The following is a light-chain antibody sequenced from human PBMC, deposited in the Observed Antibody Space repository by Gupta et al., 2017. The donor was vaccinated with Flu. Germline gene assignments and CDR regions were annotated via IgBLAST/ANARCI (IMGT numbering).Light chain of an antibody. J-gene: IGKJ2*01. V-gene: IGKV1-39*01. CDR1: QSISSY. CDR2: DES. CDR3: QQSYSTVST. Sequence: DIQMTQSPSSLSASVGDRVTITCRASQSISSYLNWYQQKPGKAPKLLIYDESSVKSGAPSRFSGSGSGTDFTLTISRPQPEDFANYYCQQSYSTVSTFGQGTKVEIK.